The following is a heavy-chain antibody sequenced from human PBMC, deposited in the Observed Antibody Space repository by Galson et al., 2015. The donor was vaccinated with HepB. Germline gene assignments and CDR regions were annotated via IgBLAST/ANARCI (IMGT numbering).Heavy chain of an antibody. CDR2: ISGSGSTN. D-gene: IGHD5-12*01. V-gene: IGHV3-48*01. J-gene: IGHJ3*01. CDR1: AFNFSPST. Sequence: SLRLSCAASAFNFSPSTMHWFRQPPGKGLEWISYISGSGSTNYYADSVKGRFTISRDNAKDSLSLQMNSLRVEDTAVYYCTRDAATVKFDVWGQGTMVTASS. CDR3: TRDAATVKFDV.